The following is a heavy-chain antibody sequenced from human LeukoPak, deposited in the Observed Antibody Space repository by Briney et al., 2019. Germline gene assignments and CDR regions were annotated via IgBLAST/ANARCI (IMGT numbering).Heavy chain of an antibody. D-gene: IGHD2-15*01. CDR2: IWYDGSGK. J-gene: IGHJ4*02. Sequence: GGSLRLSCAASRFAFTDYGMHWVRQPPGKGLEWVALIWYDGSGKYYADSVKGRFTISRDNSKNTLYLQMNSLRAEDTAVYYCARDWCGGGSCYYFDHWGQGTLVTVSS. V-gene: IGHV3-33*01. CDR1: RFAFTDYG. CDR3: ARDWCGGGSCYYFDH.